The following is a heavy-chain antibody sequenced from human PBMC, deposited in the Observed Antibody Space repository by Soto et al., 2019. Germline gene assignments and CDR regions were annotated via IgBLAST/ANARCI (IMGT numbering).Heavy chain of an antibody. CDR2: IYYSGST. V-gene: IGHV4-59*01. J-gene: IGHJ6*02. D-gene: IGHD6-19*01. CDR3: ARVEITVAGNNYYHGMDV. CDR1: GGSISSYY. Sequence: PSETLSLTCTVSGGSISSYYWSWIRQPPGKGLEWIGYIYYSGSTNYNPSLKSRVTISVDTSKNQFSLKLSSVTAADTAVYYCARVEITVAGNNYYHGMDVWGQGTTVTVSS.